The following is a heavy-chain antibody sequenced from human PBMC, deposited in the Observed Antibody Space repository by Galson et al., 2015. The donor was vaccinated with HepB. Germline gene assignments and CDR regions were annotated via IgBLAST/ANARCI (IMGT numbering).Heavy chain of an antibody. CDR3: ARHEDARSGVRGVIINQGFDY. Sequence: SETLSLTCTVSGGSISSYYWSWIRQPPGKGLEWIGYIYYSGSTNYNPSLKSRVTISVDTSKNQFSLKLSSVTAADTAVYYCARHEDARSGVRGVIINQGFDYWGQGTLVTVSS. J-gene: IGHJ4*02. D-gene: IGHD3-10*01. V-gene: IGHV4-59*08. CDR1: GGSISSYY. CDR2: IYYSGST.